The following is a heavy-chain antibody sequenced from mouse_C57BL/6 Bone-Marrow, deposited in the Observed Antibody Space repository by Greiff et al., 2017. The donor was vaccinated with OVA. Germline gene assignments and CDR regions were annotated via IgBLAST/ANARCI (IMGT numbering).Heavy chain of an antibody. V-gene: IGHV1-63*01. D-gene: IGHD2-4*01. CDR3: ARSRDYGFDY. CDR1: GYTFTNYW. Sequence: VKLVESGAELVRPGTSVKMSCKASGYTFTNYWIGWAKQRPGHGLEWIGDIYPGGGYTNYNEKFKGKATLTADKSSSTAYMQFSSLTSEDSAIYYCARSRDYGFDYWGQGTTLTVSS. CDR2: IYPGGGYT. J-gene: IGHJ2*01.